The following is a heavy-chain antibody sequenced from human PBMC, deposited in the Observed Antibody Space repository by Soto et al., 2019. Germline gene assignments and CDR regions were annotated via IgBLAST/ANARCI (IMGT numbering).Heavy chain of an antibody. CDR3: ARAEWLYREGDY. V-gene: IGHV3-30-3*01. CDR2: ISYDGSNK. Sequence: QVQLVESGGGVVQPGRSLRLSCAASGFTFSSYAMHWVRQAPGKGLEWVAVISYDGSNKYYADSVKGRFTISRDNSKNTLYLRMNSLRAEDTAVYYCARAEWLYREGDYWGQGTLVTVSS. D-gene: IGHD3-3*01. J-gene: IGHJ4*02. CDR1: GFTFSSYA.